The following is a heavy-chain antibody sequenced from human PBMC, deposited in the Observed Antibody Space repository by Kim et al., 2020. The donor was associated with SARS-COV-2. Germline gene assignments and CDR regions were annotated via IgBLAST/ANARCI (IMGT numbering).Heavy chain of an antibody. J-gene: IGHJ6*02. D-gene: IGHD3-10*01. Sequence: SETLSLTCTVSGGSISSSSYYWGWIRQPPGKGLEWIGSIYYSGSSYYNPSLKSRVTISVDTSKNQFSLKLSSVTAADTAVYYCARHALSSITMVRGVIGYGMDVWGQGTTVTVSS. CDR3: ARHALSSITMVRGVIGYGMDV. V-gene: IGHV4-39*01. CDR1: GGSISSSSYY. CDR2: IYYSGSS.